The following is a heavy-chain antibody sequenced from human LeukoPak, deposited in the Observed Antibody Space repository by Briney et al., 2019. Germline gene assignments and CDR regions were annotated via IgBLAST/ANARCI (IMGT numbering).Heavy chain of an antibody. CDR1: GDSMSNHY. Sequence: SETLSLTCTVSGDSMSNHYWSWIRQSPGKGLEWIGHIYYSGSTNYNPSLKSRVTISVDTSKNQCSLKLSSVTAADTAVYYCARGQTATLTDYWGQGTLVTVSS. CDR3: ARGQTATLTDY. J-gene: IGHJ4*02. CDR2: IYYSGST. D-gene: IGHD5-24*01. V-gene: IGHV4-59*11.